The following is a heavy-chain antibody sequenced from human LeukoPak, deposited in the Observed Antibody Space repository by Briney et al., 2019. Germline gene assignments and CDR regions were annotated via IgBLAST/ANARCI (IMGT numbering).Heavy chain of an antibody. V-gene: IGHV4-34*01. Sequence: SETLSLTCAVYGGSFSGYYWSWIRQPPGKGLEWIGEINHSGSTNYNPSLKSRVTISVDTSKNQFSLKLSSVTAADTAVYYCGYSYGYKDYYFDYWGQGTLVTVSS. CDR3: GYSYGYKDYYFDY. D-gene: IGHD5-18*01. J-gene: IGHJ4*02. CDR1: GGSFSGYY. CDR2: INHSGST.